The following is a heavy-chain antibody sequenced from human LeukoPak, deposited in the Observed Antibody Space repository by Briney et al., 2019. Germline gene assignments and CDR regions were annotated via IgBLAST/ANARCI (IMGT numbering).Heavy chain of an antibody. CDR3: AKGGGTSYGYIPY. V-gene: IGHV3-23*01. D-gene: IGHD5-18*01. Sequence: GGSLRLSCAASGFTFSSYGMHWIRQAAWKRLEWVAIIRSSDGSTNYAGSVRGRFTISRDNSKNTLYLQMNSLRADDTAVYYCAKGGGTSYGYIPYWGQGSLVTVSS. J-gene: IGHJ4*02. CDR1: GFTFSSYG. CDR2: IRSSDGST.